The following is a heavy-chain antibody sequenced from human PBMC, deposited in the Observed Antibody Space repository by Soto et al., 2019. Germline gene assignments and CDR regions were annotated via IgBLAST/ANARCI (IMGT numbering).Heavy chain of an antibody. J-gene: IGHJ4*02. V-gene: IGHV1-69*13. CDR1: GATFTSYT. CDR3: APSRGCLASGTPRGHSIGAGSIFPVAH. D-gene: IGHD2-15*01. CDR2: LIPIFDIA. Sequence: ASVKVSCTASGATFTSYTVYWARQAPGQGLECVGDLIPIFDIANYAEGFRGRVMITADEATNTSNIDLSSLTSEATSVYFCAPSRGCLASGTPRGHSIGAGSIFPVAHSGRGPLVAVSS.